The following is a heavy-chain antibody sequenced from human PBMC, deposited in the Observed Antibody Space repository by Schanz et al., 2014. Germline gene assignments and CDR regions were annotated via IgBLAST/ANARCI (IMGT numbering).Heavy chain of an antibody. V-gene: IGHV3-7*01. J-gene: IGHJ4*02. CDR3: AGDWASGRYYSDY. Sequence: VQLVESGGALVQPGGSLRLSCAASGFTFSTYWMSWVRQAPGKGLEWVANIKQDESERSYVDSVKGRFAISRDNSKDTLYLQMNSLRTEDTAVYYCAGDWASGRYYSDYWGQGTLVTVSS. D-gene: IGHD1-26*01. CDR1: GFTFSTYW. CDR2: IKQDESER.